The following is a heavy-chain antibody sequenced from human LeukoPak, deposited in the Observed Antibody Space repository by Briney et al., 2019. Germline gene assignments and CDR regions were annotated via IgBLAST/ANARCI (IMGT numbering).Heavy chain of an antibody. CDR3: ASSTYYDFWSGYYYYYGMDV. J-gene: IGHJ6*02. Sequence: PGGSLRLSCAASGFTFSSYAMHWVRQAPGKGLEWVAVISYDGSNKYYADSVKGRFTISRDNSKNTLYLQMNSLRAEDTAVYYCASSTYYDFWSGYYYYYGMDVWGQGTTVTVSS. CDR1: GFTFSSYA. V-gene: IGHV3-30-3*01. CDR2: ISYDGSNK. D-gene: IGHD3-3*01.